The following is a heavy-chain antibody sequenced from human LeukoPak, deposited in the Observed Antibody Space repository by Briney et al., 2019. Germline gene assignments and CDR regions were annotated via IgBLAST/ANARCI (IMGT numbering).Heavy chain of an antibody. J-gene: IGHJ6*02. CDR1: GGTFSSYA. Sequence: ASVQVSCTASGGTFSSYAISSVRRDPGQGLEWLGRIIPIFGTANYAQKFQGRVTITADESTSTAYMELSSLRSEDTAVYYCARERTKYQLLYYYYGMDVWGQGTTVTVSS. CDR2: IIPIFGTA. D-gene: IGHD2-2*01. V-gene: IGHV1-69*13. CDR3: ARERTKYQLLYYYYGMDV.